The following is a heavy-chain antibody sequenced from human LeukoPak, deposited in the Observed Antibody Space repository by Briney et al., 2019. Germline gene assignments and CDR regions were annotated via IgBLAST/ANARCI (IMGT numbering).Heavy chain of an antibody. J-gene: IGHJ4*02. CDR1: GGSFSGCY. V-gene: IGHV4-34*01. CDR2: INHSGST. Sequence: NPSETLSLTCAVYGGSFSGCYWSWIRQPPGKGLEWIGEINHSGSTNYNPSLKSRVTISVDTSKNQFSLKLSSVTAADTAVYYCARGRGGGRFDYWGQGTLVTVSS. CDR3: ARGRGGGRFDY. D-gene: IGHD1-26*01.